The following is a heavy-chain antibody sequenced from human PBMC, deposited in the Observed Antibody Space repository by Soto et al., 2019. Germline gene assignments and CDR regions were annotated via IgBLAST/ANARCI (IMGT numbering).Heavy chain of an antibody. CDR3: ARDSDGSGGGMDV. CDR1: GFTFSSYG. CDR2: IWYDGSNK. Sequence: QVQLVESGGGVVQPGRSLRLSCAASGFTFSSYGMHWVRQAPGKGLEWGAVIWYDGSNKYYADSVKGRFTISRDNSKNTLYLQMNSLRAEDTAVYYCARDSDGSGGGMDVWGQGTTVTVSS. J-gene: IGHJ6*02. V-gene: IGHV3-33*01. D-gene: IGHD3-10*01.